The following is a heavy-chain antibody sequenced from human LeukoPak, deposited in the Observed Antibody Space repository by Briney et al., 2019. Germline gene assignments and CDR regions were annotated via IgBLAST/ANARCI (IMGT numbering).Heavy chain of an antibody. CDR1: GYTFTGYY. D-gene: IGHD3-3*01. J-gene: IGHJ3*02. V-gene: IGHV1-2*02. CDR3: ASGPHGDFWSGSPFGAFDI. CDR2: INPNSGGT. Sequence: ASVKVSCKASGYTFTGYYMHWVRQAPGQGLEWMGWINPNSGGTNYAQKFQGRVTMTRDTSISTAYMELSRLRSDDTAVYYCASGPHGDFWSGSPFGAFDIWGQGTMVTVSS.